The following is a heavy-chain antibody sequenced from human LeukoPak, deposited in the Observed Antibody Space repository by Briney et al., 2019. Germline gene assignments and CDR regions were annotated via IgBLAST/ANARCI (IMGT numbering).Heavy chain of an antibody. CDR3: ASTIFGVYYDPYYFDY. D-gene: IGHD3-3*01. J-gene: IGHJ4*02. CDR1: GGTFSSYA. V-gene: IGHV1-69*13. Sequence: GASVKVSCKASGGTFSSYAISWVRQAPGQGLEWMGGTIPIFGTANYAQKFQGRVTITADESTSTAYMELSSLRSEDTAVYYCASTIFGVYYDPYYFDYWGQGTLVTVSS. CDR2: TIPIFGTA.